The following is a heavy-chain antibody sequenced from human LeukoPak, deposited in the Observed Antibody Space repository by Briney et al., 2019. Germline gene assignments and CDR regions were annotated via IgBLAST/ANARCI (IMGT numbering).Heavy chain of an antibody. J-gene: IGHJ6*02. D-gene: IGHD2-21*02. V-gene: IGHV3-7*01. Sequence: GGSLRLSCAASGFTFSSYWMSWVRQAPGKGLEWVANIKQDGSEKYYVDSVKGRFTISRDNAKNSLYLQMNSLRAEDTAVYYCARCGGDCYSRIDYGMDVWGQGTTVTVSS. CDR3: ARCGGDCYSRIDYGMDV. CDR2: IKQDGSEK. CDR1: GFTFSSYW.